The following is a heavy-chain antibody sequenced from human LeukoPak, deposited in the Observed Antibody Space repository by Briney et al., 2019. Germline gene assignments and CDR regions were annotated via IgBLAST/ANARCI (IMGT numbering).Heavy chain of an antibody. V-gene: IGHV3-20*04. Sequence: GGSLRLSCAASGFTFDDYGMSWVRQAPGKGLEWVSGINWNGGSTGYADSVKGRFTISRDNSKNTLLLQMNSLRVEDTALYYCAKDWGGGYFDFWGQGTLVTVSS. D-gene: IGHD3-16*01. CDR1: GFTFDDYG. J-gene: IGHJ4*02. CDR2: INWNGGST. CDR3: AKDWGGGYFDF.